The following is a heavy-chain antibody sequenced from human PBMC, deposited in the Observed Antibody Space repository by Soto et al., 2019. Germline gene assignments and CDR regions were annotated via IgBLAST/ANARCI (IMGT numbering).Heavy chain of an antibody. Sequence: QVQLVQSGAKVKKPGSSEKVSCKASGGTFSSYAISWVRQAPGQGLEWMGGIIPIFGTANYAQKFQGRVTITADESTSTAYMELSSLRSEDTAVYYCARPEGGHSGYDSSWFDPWGQGTLVTVSS. CDR2: IIPIFGTA. J-gene: IGHJ5*02. D-gene: IGHD5-12*01. V-gene: IGHV1-69*01. CDR1: GGTFSSYA. CDR3: ARPEGGHSGYDSSWFDP.